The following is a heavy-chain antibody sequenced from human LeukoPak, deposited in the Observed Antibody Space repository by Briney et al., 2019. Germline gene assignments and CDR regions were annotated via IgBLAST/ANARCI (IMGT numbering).Heavy chain of an antibody. CDR3: AREAGLYDSSGYYLDY. J-gene: IGHJ4*02. V-gene: IGHV3-66*01. Sequence: GGSLRLSCVVSGFGVSSNYMSWVRQAPGKGLEWVSVIYSGGSTYYADSVKGRFTISRDNSKNTLYLQMNSLRAEDTAVYHCAREAGLYDSSGYYLDYWGQGTLVTVSS. D-gene: IGHD3-22*01. CDR2: IYSGGST. CDR1: GFGVSSNY.